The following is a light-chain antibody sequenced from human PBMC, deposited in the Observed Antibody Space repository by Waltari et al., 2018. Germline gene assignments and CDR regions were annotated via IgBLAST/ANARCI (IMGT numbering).Light chain of an antibody. CDR3: QQYYTSWT. J-gene: IGKJ1*01. Sequence: DIVMTQSPDSLAVSLGERATINCKASQSVFSSSSNKNYLAWYQQKPGQPPKLLMHWASTRESGVPDRFSGSGSGTDFTLTISSLQAEDVAVYYCQQYYTSWTFGQGTKVEIK. CDR2: WAS. CDR1: QSVFSSSSNKNY. V-gene: IGKV4-1*01.